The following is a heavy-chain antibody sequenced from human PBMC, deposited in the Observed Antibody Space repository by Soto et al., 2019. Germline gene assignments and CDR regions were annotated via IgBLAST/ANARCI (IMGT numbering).Heavy chain of an antibody. V-gene: IGHV3-48*03. Sequence: PGGSLRLSCAASGFTFSSYEMNWVRQAPGKGLEWVSYISSSGRTTYYADSVKGRFTISRDNAKNSLSLQMNSLRADDTAVYYCARDRDELVGIFPYYYGMDVRGQGTTVTVSS. J-gene: IGHJ6*02. CDR1: GFTFSSYE. D-gene: IGHD2-21*01. CDR2: ISSSGRTT. CDR3: ARDRDELVGIFPYYYGMDV.